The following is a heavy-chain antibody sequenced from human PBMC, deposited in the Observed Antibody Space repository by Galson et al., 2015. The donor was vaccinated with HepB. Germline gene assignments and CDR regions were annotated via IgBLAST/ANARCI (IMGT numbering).Heavy chain of an antibody. D-gene: IGHD1-1*01. CDR2: ISGSSSDT. CDR1: GFTLSHYT. CDR3: AKGTTGTTVRCLYYNGMDV. V-gene: IGHV3-23*01. Sequence: SLRLSCAASGFTLSHYTMNWARQAPGKGLEWVSAISGSSSDTYYADSVKGRFTISRDNSRKTLYLQMNSLRAEDTAVYYCAKGTTGTTVRCLYYNGMDVWGRATTGTVSS. J-gene: IGHJ6*04.